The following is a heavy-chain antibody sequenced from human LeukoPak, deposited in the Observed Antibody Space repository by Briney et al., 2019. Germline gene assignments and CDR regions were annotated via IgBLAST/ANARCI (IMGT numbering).Heavy chain of an antibody. J-gene: IGHJ4*02. CDR2: INPNSGGT. D-gene: IGHD2-8*02. V-gene: IGHV1-2*06. CDR3: ARDKAKVVYGFDY. CDR1: GYTFTGYY. Sequence: ASVKVSCKASGYTFTGYYMHWVRRAPGQGLEWMGRINPNSGGTNYAQKFQGRVTMTRDTSISTAYMELSRLRSDDTAVYYCARDKAKVVYGFDYWGQGTLVTVSS.